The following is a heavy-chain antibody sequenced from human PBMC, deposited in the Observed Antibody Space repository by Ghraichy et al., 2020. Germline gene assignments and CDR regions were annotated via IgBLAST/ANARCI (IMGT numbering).Heavy chain of an antibody. Sequence: GGSLRLSCAASGFTFSSYGMHWVRQAPGKGLEWVAFIRYDGTNKYYANSVKGRFSISRDNSKNTLYLQMNSLRAEDTAVYYCANGGRAAAGGTYYYGMDVWGQGTTVTVSS. J-gene: IGHJ6*02. CDR3: ANGGRAAAGGTYYYGMDV. D-gene: IGHD6-13*01. CDR2: IRYDGTNK. CDR1: GFTFSSYG. V-gene: IGHV3-30*02.